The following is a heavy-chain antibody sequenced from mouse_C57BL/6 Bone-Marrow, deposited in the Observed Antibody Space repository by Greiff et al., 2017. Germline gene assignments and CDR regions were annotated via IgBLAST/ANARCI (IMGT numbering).Heavy chain of an antibody. V-gene: IGHV1-52*01. J-gene: IGHJ3*01. CDR1: GYTFTSYW. Sequence: QQSCKASGYTFTSYWMHWVKQRPIQGLEWIGNIDPSDSETHYNQKFKDKATLTVDKSSSTAYMQLSSLTSEDSAVYDCARRDSSGYWFAYWGQGTLVTVSA. D-gene: IGHD3-2*02. CDR2: IDPSDSET. CDR3: ARRDSSGYWFAY.